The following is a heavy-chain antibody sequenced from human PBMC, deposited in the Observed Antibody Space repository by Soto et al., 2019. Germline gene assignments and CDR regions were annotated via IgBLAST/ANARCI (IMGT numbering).Heavy chain of an antibody. Sequence: SETLSLTCSVSGGSINYNSYYWGWIRQPPGKGLEWVGGIFYTGTTYYSPSLKDRVTISVDTPKNSSSLNLTSVTAADTAVYFCARLVVVAPVANAWGQGTLVTVSS. CDR3: ARLVVVAPVANA. CDR2: IFYTGTT. D-gene: IGHD2-15*01. CDR1: GGSINYNSYY. V-gene: IGHV4-39*02. J-gene: IGHJ5*02.